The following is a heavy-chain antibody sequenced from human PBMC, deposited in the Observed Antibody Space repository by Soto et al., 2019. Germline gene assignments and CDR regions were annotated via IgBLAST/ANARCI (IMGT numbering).Heavy chain of an antibody. CDR3: ARWWELLQALDY. J-gene: IGHJ4*02. CDR1: GFTFSSYA. D-gene: IGHD1-26*01. CDR2: ISYDGSNK. V-gene: IGHV3-30-3*01. Sequence: GGSLRLSCAASGFTFSSYAMHWVRQAPGKGLEWVAVISYDGSNKYYADSVKGRFTISRDNSKNTLYLQMNSLRADDTAVYYCARWWELLQALDYWGQGTLVTVSS.